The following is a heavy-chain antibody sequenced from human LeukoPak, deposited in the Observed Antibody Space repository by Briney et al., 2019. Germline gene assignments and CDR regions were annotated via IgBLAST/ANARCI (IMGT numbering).Heavy chain of an antibody. CDR1: GFTFSSYA. CDR3: AKPHTPYCSGGTCYLFDF. D-gene: IGHD2-15*01. J-gene: IGHJ4*02. Sequence: GGSLRLSCAASGFTFSSYAMSWVRQAPGKGLEWVSHISNNGVRKSYADSVKGRYTISIDNSKNTLYLQLNSLRAEDTAVYYCAKPHTPYCSGGTCYLFDFWGQGTLVTVSS. V-gene: IGHV3-23*01. CDR2: ISNNGVRK.